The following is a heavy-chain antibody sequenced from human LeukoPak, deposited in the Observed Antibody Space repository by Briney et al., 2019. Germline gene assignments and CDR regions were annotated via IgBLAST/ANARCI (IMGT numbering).Heavy chain of an antibody. D-gene: IGHD1-26*01. CDR1: GFTFSSYS. Sequence: PGGSLRLSCAASGFTFSSYSMNWVRQAPGKGLVWVSRINPDGSSAVYADSVKGRFTISRDNAKNTLFLQMNSLRGEDTAVYYCIRHYDYWGQGTLVTVSP. CDR2: INPDGSSA. J-gene: IGHJ4*02. CDR3: IRHYDY. V-gene: IGHV3-74*01.